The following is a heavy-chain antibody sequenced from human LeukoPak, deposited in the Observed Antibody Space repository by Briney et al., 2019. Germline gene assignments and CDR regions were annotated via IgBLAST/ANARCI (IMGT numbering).Heavy chain of an antibody. CDR2: ISSSSSPI. V-gene: IGHV3-48*04. CDR1: GFTFSSYS. Sequence: GGSLRLSCAASGFTFSSYSMNWVRQAPGKGLEWVSHISSSSSPIYYADSVKGRFTISRDNAKNTLYLQMNSLRAEDTAVNYCAREITDFSVYYYYMDVWGKGTTVTVSS. CDR3: AREITDFSVYYYYMDV. D-gene: IGHD3-3*01. J-gene: IGHJ6*03.